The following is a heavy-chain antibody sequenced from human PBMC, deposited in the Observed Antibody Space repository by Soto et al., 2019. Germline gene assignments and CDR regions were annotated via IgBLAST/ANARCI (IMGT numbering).Heavy chain of an antibody. Sequence: SETLSLTCTVSGGSISSYYWSWIRQPPGKGLEWIAYIYYSGNTNYNPSLKSRVTISLDTSKNQFSLNLNSVTAADTAVYYCATSQSAAMVFDHWGQGTLVTVSS. CDR1: GGSISSYY. CDR2: IYYSGNT. J-gene: IGHJ5*02. D-gene: IGHD2-2*01. V-gene: IGHV4-59*01. CDR3: ATSQSAAMVFDH.